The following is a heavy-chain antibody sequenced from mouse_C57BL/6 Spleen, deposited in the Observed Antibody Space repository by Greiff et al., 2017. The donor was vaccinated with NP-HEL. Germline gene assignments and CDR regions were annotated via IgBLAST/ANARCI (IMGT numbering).Heavy chain of an antibody. CDR2: INPSNGGT. D-gene: IGHD2-5*01. CDR3: ARDYSNYPYYAMDY. CDR1: GYTFTSYW. V-gene: IGHV1-53*01. J-gene: IGHJ4*01. Sequence: QVQLQQPGTELVKPGASGYTFTSYWMHWVKQRPGQGLEWIGNINPSNGGTNYNEKFKSKATLTVDKSSSTAYMQLSSLTSEDSAVYYCARDYSNYPYYAMDYWGQGTSVTVSS.